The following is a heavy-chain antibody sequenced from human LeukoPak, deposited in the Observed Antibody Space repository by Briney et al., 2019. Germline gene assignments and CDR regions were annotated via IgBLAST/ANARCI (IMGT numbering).Heavy chain of an antibody. J-gene: IGHJ6*02. CDR1: GFTFSSYS. CDR2: ISSSSSTI. Sequence: SGGSLRLSCAASGFTFSSYSMNWVRQAPGKGLEWVSYISSSSSTIYYADSVKGRFTISRDNAKNSLYLQMNSLRAEDTAVYYCARSPGYYYYGMDVWGQGTTVTVSS. CDR3: ARSPGYYYYGMDV. V-gene: IGHV3-48*01.